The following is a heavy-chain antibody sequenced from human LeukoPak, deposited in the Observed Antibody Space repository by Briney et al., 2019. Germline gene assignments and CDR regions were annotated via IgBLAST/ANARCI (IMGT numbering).Heavy chain of an antibody. V-gene: IGHV5-10-1*01. CDR3: ARLRPPYYYGSGSYYNR. J-gene: IGHJ5*02. CDR1: GYSSTSYW. CDR2: IDPSDSYT. Sequence: GESLKISCKGSGYSSTSYWISWVRQMPGKGLEWMGRIDPSDSYTNYSPSFQGHVTISADKSISTAYLQWSSLKASDTAMYYCARLRPPYYYGSGSYYNRWGQGTLVTVSS. D-gene: IGHD3-10*01.